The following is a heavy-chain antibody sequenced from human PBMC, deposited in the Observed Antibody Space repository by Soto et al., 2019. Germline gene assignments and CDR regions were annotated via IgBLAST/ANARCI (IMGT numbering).Heavy chain of an antibody. D-gene: IGHD4-17*01. CDR1: GYTFSAYY. V-gene: IGHV1-2*02. CDR2: INPTSGGT. Sequence: ASVKVSCKTSGYTFSAYYIHWIRQAPGQGLEWMGWINPTSGGTVYAQNFQDRVTMTRDTSISTAYMELRRLNSDDTAVYYCARDPDYGDYWGYFFDSWGQGTPVTAPQ. J-gene: IGHJ4*02. CDR3: ARDPDYGDYWGYFFDS.